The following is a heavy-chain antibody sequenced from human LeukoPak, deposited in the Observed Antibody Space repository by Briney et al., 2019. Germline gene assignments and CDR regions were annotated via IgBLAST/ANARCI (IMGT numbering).Heavy chain of an antibody. CDR2: INWNGGST. Sequence: GSLRLSCAASGFTFDDYGMSWVRQAPGKGLEWVSGINWNGGSTGYADSVKGRFTISRDDAKNSLYLQMNSLRAEDTALYYCARDEDMPKSNWFDPWGQGTLVTVSS. CDR3: ARDEDMPKSNWFDP. V-gene: IGHV3-20*04. D-gene: IGHD2-15*01. CDR1: GFTFDDYG. J-gene: IGHJ5*02.